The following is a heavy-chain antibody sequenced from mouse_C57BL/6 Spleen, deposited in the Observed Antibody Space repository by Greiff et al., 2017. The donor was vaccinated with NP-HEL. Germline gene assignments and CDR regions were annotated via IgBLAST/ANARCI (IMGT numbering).Heavy chain of an antibody. Sequence: VQLQQSGAELVRPGASVKLSCTASGFNIKDDYMHWVKQRPQQGLEWIGWIDPENGDTEYASKFQGKATITADTSSNTAYLQLSSLTSEDTAVYYCTTYAPKEYFDVWGTGTTVTVSS. J-gene: IGHJ1*03. CDR1: GFNIKDDY. V-gene: IGHV14-4*01. CDR2: IDPENGDT. CDR3: TTYAPKEYFDV.